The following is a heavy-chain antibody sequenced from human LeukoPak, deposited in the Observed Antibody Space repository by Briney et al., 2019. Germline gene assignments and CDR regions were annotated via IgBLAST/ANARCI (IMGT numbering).Heavy chain of an antibody. V-gene: IGHV3-66*01. CDR1: GFTLSTNY. Sequence: GGSLRLSCAVSGFTLSTNYMSWVRQAPGKGLEWVSHIYSGGSTYYADSVKGRFIISRDNSKNTLYLQMNSLRDEDAAVYYCARERSYGDNDYFDHWGQGSLVTVSS. CDR3: ARERSYGDNDYFDH. D-gene: IGHD4-17*01. CDR2: IYSGGST. J-gene: IGHJ4*02.